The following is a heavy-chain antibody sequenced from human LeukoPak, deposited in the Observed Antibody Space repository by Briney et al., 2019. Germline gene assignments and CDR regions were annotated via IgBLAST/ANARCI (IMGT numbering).Heavy chain of an antibody. CDR2: IYSSGST. J-gene: IGHJ5*02. Sequence: SETLSLTCTVSGGSISSGGYYWSWIRQHPGKGLEWIGYIYSSGSTYYNPSLKSRVTISVDTSKNQFSLKLSSVTAADTAVYYCAGGDSSNWFNPWGQGTLVTVSS. CDR1: GGSISSGGYY. CDR3: AGGDSSNWFNP. D-gene: IGHD2-21*01. V-gene: IGHV4-31*03.